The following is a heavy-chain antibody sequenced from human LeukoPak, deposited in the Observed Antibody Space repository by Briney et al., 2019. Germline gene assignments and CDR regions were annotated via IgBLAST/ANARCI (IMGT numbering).Heavy chain of an antibody. J-gene: IGHJ3*01. CDR2: MSDIGPNT. CDR1: GFTVTDYA. Sequence: GGSLRLSCAASGFTVTDYAMTWIRQSPGKGLEWVSSMSDIGPNTYYADSVKGRFTISRDTSKNTLFLQMNSLRAEDTALYFCARRLSLRFDAFAVWGPGTVVTVSS. V-gene: IGHV3-23*01. D-gene: IGHD3-3*01. CDR3: ARRLSLRFDAFAV.